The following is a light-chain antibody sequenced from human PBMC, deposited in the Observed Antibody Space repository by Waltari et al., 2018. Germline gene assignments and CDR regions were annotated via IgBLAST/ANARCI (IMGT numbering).Light chain of an antibody. J-gene: IGLJ1*01. CDR2: EVS. Sequence: QSALTQPASVSGSPGQSITISCTGTSSDVGGYNYLSWFQQHPGKAPKLMIYEVSQRPSGVSNLFSVSKAGNTASLTISVLQAEDEADYYCSSYASSSTYVFGTGTKVTVL. V-gene: IGLV2-14*01. CDR1: SSDVGGYNY. CDR3: SSYASSSTYV.